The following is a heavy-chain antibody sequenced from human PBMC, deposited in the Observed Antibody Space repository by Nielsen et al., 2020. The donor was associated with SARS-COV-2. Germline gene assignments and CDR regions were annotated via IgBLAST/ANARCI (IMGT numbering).Heavy chain of an antibody. Sequence: GESLKISCAATGFTVSSNYMSWVRQAAGKGLEWVSVIYTDGSASYADSMKGRFTISRDNGKNSLYLQMNSLRVEDTAVYYCAREGRNLPLDYWGQGTLVTVSS. CDR1: GFTVSSNY. CDR3: AREGRNLPLDY. CDR2: IYTDGSA. V-gene: IGHV3-66*01. J-gene: IGHJ4*02.